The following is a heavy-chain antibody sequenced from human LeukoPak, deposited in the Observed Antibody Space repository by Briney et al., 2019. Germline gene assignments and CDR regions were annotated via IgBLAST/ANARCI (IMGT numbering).Heavy chain of an antibody. Sequence: PGGSLRLSCEASGFTFSSYAIRWVRQAPGTGLEWVSSIPGSGGATYYADSVRGRFSISRDSSKNTVYLQMNSLRDEDTAVYYCAKDLYSNYGPADYWGQGNLVTVSS. CDR3: AKDLYSNYGPADY. D-gene: IGHD4-11*01. J-gene: IGHJ4*02. V-gene: IGHV3-23*01. CDR2: IPGSGGAT. CDR1: GFTFSSYA.